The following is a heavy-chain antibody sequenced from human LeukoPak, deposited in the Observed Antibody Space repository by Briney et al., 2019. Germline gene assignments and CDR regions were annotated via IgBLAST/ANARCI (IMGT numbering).Heavy chain of an antibody. CDR3: ARDTRGGINDY. CDR1: GFTFSSYW. CDR2: IKQDGSEK. V-gene: IGHV3-7*01. Sequence: GGSLRLSCAASGFTFSSYWMSWVRQAPGKGLEWVANIKQDGSEKYYVDPVKGRFTISRDNAKNSLYLQMNSLRAEDTAVYYCARDTRGGINDYWGQGTLVTVSS. J-gene: IGHJ4*02. D-gene: IGHD2-8*02.